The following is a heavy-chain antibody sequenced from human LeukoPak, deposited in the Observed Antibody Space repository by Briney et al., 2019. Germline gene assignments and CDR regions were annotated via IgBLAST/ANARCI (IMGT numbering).Heavy chain of an antibody. CDR2: ISIDGSEK. V-gene: IGHV3-30*18. CDR1: GFTFRNYG. J-gene: IGHJ4*02. CDR3: ANPQSRGYDYLDY. D-gene: IGHD5-12*01. Sequence: PGGSLRLSCAASGFTFRNYGMHWFRQAPGKGLEWVAVISIDGSEKYYADSVKGRFTISRDNSKNTLYLQMNSLRGDDTAVYYCANPQSRGYDYLDYWGQGTLVTVSS.